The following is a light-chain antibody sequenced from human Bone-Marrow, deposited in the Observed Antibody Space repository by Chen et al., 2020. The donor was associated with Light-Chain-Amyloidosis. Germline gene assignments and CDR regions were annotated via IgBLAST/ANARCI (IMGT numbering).Light chain of an antibody. CDR1: DLPTKY. CDR2: RDT. J-gene: IGLJ2*01. CDR3: QSADSSGTYEVI. V-gene: IGLV3-25*03. Sequence: YELKQPPSVSVSPGQTARITCAGDDLPTKYAYWYQQKPGQAPVLVLRRDTERPSGISERFSGSSSGTTATLTISGVQAEDEADYHCQSADSSGTYEVIFGGGTKLTVL.